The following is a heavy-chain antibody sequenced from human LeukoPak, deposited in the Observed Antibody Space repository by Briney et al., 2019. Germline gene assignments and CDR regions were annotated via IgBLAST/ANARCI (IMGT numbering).Heavy chain of an antibody. CDR3: AGRLGVVVPAATGMDV. CDR2: INHSGST. V-gene: IGHV4-34*01. J-gene: IGHJ6*02. Sequence: SETLSLTCAVYGGSFSGYYWSWIRQPPGKGLEWIGEINHSGSTNYNPSLKSRVTISEDTSKNQFSLKLSSVTAADTAVYYCAGRLGVVVPAATGMDVWGQGTTVTVSS. CDR1: GGSFSGYY. D-gene: IGHD2-2*01.